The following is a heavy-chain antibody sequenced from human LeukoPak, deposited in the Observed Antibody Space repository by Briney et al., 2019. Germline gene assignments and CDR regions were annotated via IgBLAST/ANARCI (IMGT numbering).Heavy chain of an antibody. CDR3: ARHRNIVGAPIGY. V-gene: IGHV4-34*01. Sequence: SETLSLTCAVYGGSFSGYYWSWIRQPPGKGLEWIGEINHSGSTNYNPSLKSRVTISVDTSKNQFSLKLSSVTAADTAVYYCARHRNIVGAPIGYWGQGTLVTVSS. J-gene: IGHJ4*02. CDR2: INHSGST. CDR1: GGSFSGYY. D-gene: IGHD1-26*01.